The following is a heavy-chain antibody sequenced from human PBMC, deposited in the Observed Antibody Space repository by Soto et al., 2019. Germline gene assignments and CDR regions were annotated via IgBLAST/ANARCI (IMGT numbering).Heavy chain of an antibody. CDR2: IIPISGTA. CDR3: ARERSVGYCSTTTCPRPFYYFGMGV. CDR1: GGTFSRYP. V-gene: IGHV1-69*01. Sequence: VQLVPSGAEVKKPGSSVKVSCKAHGGTFSRYPISWVRQAPGQGLEGMGGIIPISGTADYAPKFQGRVTITADESTSTGYMELRSLTSEDTAVYYCARERSVGYCSTTTCPRPFYYFGMGVWGQGTTVTVSS. J-gene: IGHJ6*02. D-gene: IGHD2-2*01.